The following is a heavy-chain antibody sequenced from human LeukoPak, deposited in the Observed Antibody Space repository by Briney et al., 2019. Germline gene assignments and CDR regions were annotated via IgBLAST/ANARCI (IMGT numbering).Heavy chain of an antibody. CDR3: ASSIVVVPGGIDY. CDR2: ITSGGSTI. Sequence: GGSLRLSCAASGFTFSSYEMNWVRQAPGKGLEWVSYITSGGSTIYYADFVKGRFTISRDNARNSLYLQMNSLRAEDTAVYYCASSIVVVPGGIDYWGQGTLVTVSS. J-gene: IGHJ4*02. D-gene: IGHD2-2*01. CDR1: GFTFSSYE. V-gene: IGHV3-48*03.